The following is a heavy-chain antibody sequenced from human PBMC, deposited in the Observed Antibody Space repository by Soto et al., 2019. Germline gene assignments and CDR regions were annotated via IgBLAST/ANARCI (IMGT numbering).Heavy chain of an antibody. CDR2: IYYSGST. CDR3: ARFRRKEWLLYENWY. Sequence: PSGTLSLTCTVSGGSISSGGDYWSWIRQHPGKGLEWIGYIYYSGSTYYNPSLKSRVTISVDTSKNQFSLKLNSVTAADTAVYYCARFRRKEWLLYENWYWGQGTLVTVSS. V-gene: IGHV4-31*03. J-gene: IGHJ4*02. D-gene: IGHD3-3*01. CDR1: GGSISSGGDY.